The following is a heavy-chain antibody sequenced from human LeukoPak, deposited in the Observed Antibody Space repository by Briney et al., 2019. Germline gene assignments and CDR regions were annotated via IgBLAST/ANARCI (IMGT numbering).Heavy chain of an antibody. CDR2: IYYSGST. CDR3: ARGPKYCSSTSCSAYWYFDL. CDR1: GGSISSYY. J-gene: IGHJ2*01. Sequence: SSETLPLTCRVSGGSISSYYWRWIRQPPAKGLEWIGYIYYSGSTNYNPSLKSRVIISVDTSKNQFSLKLSSVTAADTAVYYCARGPKYCSSTSCSAYWYFDLWGRGSLVTVSS. V-gene: IGHV4-59*01. D-gene: IGHD2-2*01.